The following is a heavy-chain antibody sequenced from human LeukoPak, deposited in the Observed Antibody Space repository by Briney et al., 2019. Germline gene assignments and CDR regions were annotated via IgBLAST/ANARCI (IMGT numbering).Heavy chain of an antibody. V-gene: IGHV3-21*01. CDR3: ARDRELLSDYFDY. CDR1: GFTFSSYS. CDR2: ISSSSSYI. D-gene: IGHD1-26*01. J-gene: IGHJ4*02. Sequence: GGSLRLSCAASGFTFSSYSMNWVRQAPGKGLEWVSSISSSSSYIYYADSVKGRFTISRDNAKNSLYLQMNSLRAEDTAVYYCARDRELLSDYFDYWGQGTLVTVSS.